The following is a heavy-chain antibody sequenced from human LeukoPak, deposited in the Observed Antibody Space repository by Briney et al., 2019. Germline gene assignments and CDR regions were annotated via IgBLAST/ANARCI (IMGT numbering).Heavy chain of an antibody. Sequence: PSETLSLTCTVSGGSISSYYWSWIRQPPGKGLEWIGYIYTSGSTNYNPSLKSRVTISVDTSKNQFSLKLSSVTAADTAVYYCARVYDSSGYHYYYYYYMDVWGKGTTVTVSS. CDR3: ARVYDSSGYHYYYYYYMDV. CDR2: IYTSGST. D-gene: IGHD3-22*01. J-gene: IGHJ6*03. CDR1: GGSISSYY. V-gene: IGHV4-4*09.